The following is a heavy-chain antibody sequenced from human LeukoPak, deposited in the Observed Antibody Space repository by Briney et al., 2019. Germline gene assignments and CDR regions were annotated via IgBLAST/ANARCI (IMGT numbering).Heavy chain of an antibody. J-gene: IGHJ6*02. CDR3: ARASGGNSDNYYYGMDV. Sequence: GGSLRLSCAASGFTFSSYAMHWVRQAPGKGLEWVAVISYDGSNKYYADSVKGRFTISRDNSKNTLYLQMNSLRAEDTAVYYCARASGGNSDNYYYGMDVWGQGTTVTVSS. CDR1: GFTFSSYA. CDR2: ISYDGSNK. D-gene: IGHD4-23*01. V-gene: IGHV3-30*14.